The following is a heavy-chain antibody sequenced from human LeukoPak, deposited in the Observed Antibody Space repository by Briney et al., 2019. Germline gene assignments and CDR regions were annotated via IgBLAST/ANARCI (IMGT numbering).Heavy chain of an antibody. J-gene: IGHJ5*02. Sequence: GGSLRLSCAASGFTFSNAWMSWVRQAPGKGLEWVGRIKSKTDGGTTDYAAPVKGRFTISRDDSKNTLYLQMNSLETEDTAVYYCTTDPDVVVVAVDWFDPWGQGTLVTVSS. CDR1: GFTFSNAW. CDR2: IKSKTDGGTT. D-gene: IGHD2-15*01. V-gene: IGHV3-15*01. CDR3: TTDPDVVVVAVDWFDP.